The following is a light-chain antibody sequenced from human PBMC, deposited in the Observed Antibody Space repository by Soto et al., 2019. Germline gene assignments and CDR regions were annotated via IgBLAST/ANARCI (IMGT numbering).Light chain of an antibody. J-gene: IGKJ4*01. CDR2: AAS. CDR3: QQVDNYPLT. V-gene: IGKV1-9*01. CDR1: QDISTF. Sequence: DIALTQSPSFLSASVGDRVTISCRASQDISTFLAWYQQKPGKAPKLLIHAASTLQGGVPSRFSGSGSGTDFSLTISSLQPEDFATYYCQQVDNYPLTFGGGTKVEI.